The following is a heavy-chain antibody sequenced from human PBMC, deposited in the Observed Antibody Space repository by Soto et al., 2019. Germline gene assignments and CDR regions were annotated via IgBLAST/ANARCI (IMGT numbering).Heavy chain of an antibody. CDR1: GYTFTSYG. CDR2: INPYNCNT. CDR3: ARDAAVGLFDY. J-gene: IGHJ4*02. V-gene: IGHV1-18*01. Sequence: QVQLVQSGAEVKKPGASVKVSCKASGYTFTSYGISWVRQAPGQGLEWMGWINPYNCNTKYAQKLQGRVTMTTDTSTSTADSELRSLRSDDTAVYSCARDAAVGLFDYWGQGTLVTVSS. D-gene: IGHD1-26*01.